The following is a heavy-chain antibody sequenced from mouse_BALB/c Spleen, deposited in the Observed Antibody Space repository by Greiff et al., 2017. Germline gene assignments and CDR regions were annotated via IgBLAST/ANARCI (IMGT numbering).Heavy chain of an antibody. CDR3: ARERGYYRYDDAMDY. J-gene: IGHJ4*01. CDR1: GFSLTGYG. D-gene: IGHD2-14*01. Sequence: VHLVESGPGLVAPSQSLSITCTVSGFSLTGYGVNWVRQPPGKGLEWLGMIWGDGSTDYNSALKSRLSISKDNSKSQVFLKMNSLQTDDTARYYCARERGYYRYDDAMDYWGQGTSVTVSS. V-gene: IGHV2-6-7*01. CDR2: IWGDGST.